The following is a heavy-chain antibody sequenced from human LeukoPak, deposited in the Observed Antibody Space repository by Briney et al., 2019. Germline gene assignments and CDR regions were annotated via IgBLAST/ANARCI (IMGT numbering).Heavy chain of an antibody. V-gene: IGHV1-2*02. Sequence: SVKLCCNAAGSTFTGYSIHWVRHAPGQGLERMGWINLHSGGTNYSQKFQGRVTMTRDTSISKAYMELRRLRSDDTAVYYCARDAALGFGLYPDYYFDYWGQGTLVTVSS. CDR1: GSTFTGYS. J-gene: IGHJ4*02. CDR3: ARDAALGFGLYPDYYFDY. D-gene: IGHD2-2*02. CDR2: INLHSGGT.